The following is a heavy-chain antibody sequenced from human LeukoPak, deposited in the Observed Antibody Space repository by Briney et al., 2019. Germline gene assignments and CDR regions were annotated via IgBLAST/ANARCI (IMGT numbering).Heavy chain of an antibody. V-gene: IGHV3-30*02. Sequence: GGTLRLSCAASGFTFSSYGMHWVRQAPGKGLEWVAFIRYDGSNKYYAASVKGGSTFSRANSKNTLYLQMNNLSAGDTAVYDCAKDGRSIVRGVILDYWRQGTVVTVSS. J-gene: IGHJ4*02. CDR1: GFTFSSYG. CDR2: IRYDGSNK. D-gene: IGHD3-10*01. CDR3: AKDGRSIVRGVILDY.